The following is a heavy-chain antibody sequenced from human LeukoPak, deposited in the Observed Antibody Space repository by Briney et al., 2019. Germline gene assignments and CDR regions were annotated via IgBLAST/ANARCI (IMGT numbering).Heavy chain of an antibody. V-gene: IGHV3-9*01. J-gene: IGHJ4*02. D-gene: IGHD3-10*01. CDR3: AKDLFTMVRGVLKS. Sequence: PGRSLRLSCAPSGFTFDDYAMHWVRQAPGKGLEWVSGISWNSGSIGYADSVKGRFTISRDNAKNSLYLQMNSLRAEDTALYYCAKDLFTMVRGVLKSWGQGTLVTVSS. CDR1: GFTFDDYA. CDR2: ISWNSGSI.